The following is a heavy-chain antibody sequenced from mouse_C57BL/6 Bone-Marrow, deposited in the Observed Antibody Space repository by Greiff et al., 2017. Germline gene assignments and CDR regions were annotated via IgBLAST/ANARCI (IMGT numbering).Heavy chain of an antibody. Sequence: DVHLVESGGGLVQPGGSLKLSCAASGFTFSDYYMYWVRQTPEKRLEWVAYISNGGGSTYYPDTVKGRFTISRDNAKNTLYLQMSRLKSEDTAMYYCARTVIYYDYDNYWGQGTTLTVSS. V-gene: IGHV5-12*01. D-gene: IGHD2-4*01. CDR2: ISNGGGST. CDR3: ARTVIYYDYDNY. CDR1: GFTFSDYY. J-gene: IGHJ2*01.